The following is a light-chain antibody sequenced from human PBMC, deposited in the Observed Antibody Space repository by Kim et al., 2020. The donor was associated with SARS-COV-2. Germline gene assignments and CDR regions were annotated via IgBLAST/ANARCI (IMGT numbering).Light chain of an antibody. J-gene: IGLJ3*02. CDR3: AAWDDSLNGWL. CDR2: DNN. V-gene: IGLV1-44*01. CDR1: SSTIGSNK. Sequence: GRMCASSCPGSSSTIGSNKVNCYQQPPGTAPKVLIYDNNQRPSGVPDRISGSKSGTSASLAVSGLQSEDDADYYCAAWDDSLNGWLFGGGTQLTVL.